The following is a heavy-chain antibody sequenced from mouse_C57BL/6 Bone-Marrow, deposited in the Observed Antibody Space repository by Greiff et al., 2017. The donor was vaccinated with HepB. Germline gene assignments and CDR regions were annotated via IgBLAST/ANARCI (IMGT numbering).Heavy chain of an antibody. D-gene: IGHD2-4*01. J-gene: IGHJ4*01. Sequence: VQLQQSGDELARPGASVKLSCKASGYTFTSYGISWVKQRTGQGLEWIGEIYPRSGNTYYNEKFKGKATLTADKSSSTAYMELRSLTSEDSAVYFCARIYDYDYAMDYWGQGTSVTVSS. V-gene: IGHV1-81*01. CDR2: IYPRSGNT. CDR1: GYTFTSYG. CDR3: ARIYDYDYAMDY.